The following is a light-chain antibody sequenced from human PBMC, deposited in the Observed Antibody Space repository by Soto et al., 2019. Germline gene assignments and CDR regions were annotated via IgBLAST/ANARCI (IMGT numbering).Light chain of an antibody. Sequence: ENVLTQSPATLSLSPGERATLSCRASQSVSSYLAWYQQKPGQAPRLLIYDASNRATGIPARFSGSGSGTDFTLTISSLEPEDFAVYYCQQRSNWLLTFGGGTKVDIK. J-gene: IGKJ4*01. CDR1: QSVSSY. CDR2: DAS. V-gene: IGKV3-11*01. CDR3: QQRSNWLLT.